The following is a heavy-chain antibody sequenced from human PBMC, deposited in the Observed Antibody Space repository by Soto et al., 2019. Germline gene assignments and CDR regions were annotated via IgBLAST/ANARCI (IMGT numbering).Heavy chain of an antibody. CDR3: ARSQGGSSSLDIYYYYYYGMDV. CDR1: GGTFSSYA. CDR2: IIPIFGTA. Sequence: QVQLVQSGAEVKKPGSSVKVSCKAPGGTFSSYAISWVRQAPGQGLEWMGGIIPIFGTANYAQKFQGRVTITADESTSTGYMERSSLRSEDTAAYYCARSQGGSSSLDIYYYYYYGMDVWGQGTTVTVSS. J-gene: IGHJ6*02. V-gene: IGHV1-69*01. D-gene: IGHD2-15*01.